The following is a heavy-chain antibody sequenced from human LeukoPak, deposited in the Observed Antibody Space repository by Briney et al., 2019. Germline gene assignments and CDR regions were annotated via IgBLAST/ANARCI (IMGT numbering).Heavy chain of an antibody. J-gene: IGHJ5*02. CDR1: GFTFSSYE. CDR3: AKDLAAAGSLDP. CDR2: ISYDGSNK. V-gene: IGHV3-30*18. Sequence: GGSLRLSCAASGFTFSSYEMNWVRQAPGKGLEWVAVISYDGSNKYYADSVKGRFTISRDNSKNTLYLQMNSLRAEDTAVYYCAKDLAAAGSLDPWGQGTLVTVSS. D-gene: IGHD6-13*01.